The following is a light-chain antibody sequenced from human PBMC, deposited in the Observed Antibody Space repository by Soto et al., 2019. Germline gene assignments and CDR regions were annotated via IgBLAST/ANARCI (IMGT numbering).Light chain of an antibody. J-gene: IGKJ2*01. CDR3: QQYTTSPYT. Sequence: DIQMTQSPSTLSASVGDRVTITCRASQSVTNWLAWYQQKPGKAPNLLIYDASRLQSGIPSRFSGSGSGTEFTLTISSLQPDDFATYYCQQYTTSPYTFGQGTKLGIK. V-gene: IGKV1-5*01. CDR1: QSVTNW. CDR2: DAS.